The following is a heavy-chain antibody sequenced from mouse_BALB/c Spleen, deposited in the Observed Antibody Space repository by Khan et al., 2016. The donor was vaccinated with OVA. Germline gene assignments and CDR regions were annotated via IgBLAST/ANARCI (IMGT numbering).Heavy chain of an antibody. CDR2: VSTVGGYT. CDR1: GFTFSTYG. CDR3: KRVAYYCDSEGLAY. Sequence: EVQLVESGGDLVKPGASLKLSCAASGFTFSTYGMPWVRQTPDKRLEWVASVSTVGGYTYYPDSVKERFTISRDNANNTPYLQMSGLKSEDTAMFYDKRVAYYCDSEGLAYWGQGTLVTVSA. D-gene: IGHD1-1*01. V-gene: IGHV5-6*01. J-gene: IGHJ3*01.